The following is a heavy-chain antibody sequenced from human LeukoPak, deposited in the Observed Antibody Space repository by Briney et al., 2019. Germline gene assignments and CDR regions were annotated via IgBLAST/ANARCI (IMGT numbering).Heavy chain of an antibody. D-gene: IGHD3-3*01. J-gene: IGHJ4*02. CDR3: AREGEDFWSGYYVDY. V-gene: IGHV3-7*01. Sequence: PGGSLRLSYAASGFTFSSYWMSWVRQAPEKGLEWVANIKQDGSEKYYVDSVKGRFTISRDNAKNSLYLQMNSLRAEDTAVYYCAREGEDFWSGYYVDYWGQGTLVTVSS. CDR1: GFTFSSYW. CDR2: IKQDGSEK.